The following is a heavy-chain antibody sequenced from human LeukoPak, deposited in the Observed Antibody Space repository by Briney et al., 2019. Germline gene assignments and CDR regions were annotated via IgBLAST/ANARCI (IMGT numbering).Heavy chain of an antibody. CDR1: GLTFTDYY. V-gene: IGHV3-11*01. CDR2: IGDSGSPI. Sequence: GGSLRLSCAASGLTFTDYYMSWLRQAPGKGLEWISYIGDSGSPIYYADSVKGRFTISRDNAKNSLYLQMNNLRAEDTAMYYCARGAGPLFDPWGQGTLVTVSS. J-gene: IGHJ5*02. CDR3: ARGAGPLFDP.